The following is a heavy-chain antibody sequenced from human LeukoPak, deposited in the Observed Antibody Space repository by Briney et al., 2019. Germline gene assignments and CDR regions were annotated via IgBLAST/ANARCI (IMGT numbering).Heavy chain of an antibody. CDR2: ISSSGGTI. Sequence: GGSLRLSCAASGFTFSSYAMSWIRQAPGKGLEWVSYISSSGGTISYADSVKGRFTISRDNAKNSLYLQMNSLRAEDTAVYYCARGPVSSSGFFAYWGQGTLVTVSS. CDR1: GFTFSSYA. D-gene: IGHD6-19*01. J-gene: IGHJ4*02. V-gene: IGHV3-11*01. CDR3: ARGPVSSSGFFAY.